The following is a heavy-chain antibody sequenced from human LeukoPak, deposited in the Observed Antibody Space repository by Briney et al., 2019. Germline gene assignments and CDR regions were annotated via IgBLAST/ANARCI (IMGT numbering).Heavy chain of an antibody. D-gene: IGHD3-16*01. CDR2: ISYDGSNK. Sequence: PGGPLRLSCAPSGFRFSTYTLHWVGQAPGKGREGVEAISYDGSNKYYADSGKDRFTISRESPKNTRYLQLTTVGAEDTAVYCCASSKPVGVWGSYMDVWGKGTTVTVSS. J-gene: IGHJ6*03. CDR1: GFRFSTYT. CDR3: ASSKPVGVWGSYMDV. V-gene: IGHV3-30*04.